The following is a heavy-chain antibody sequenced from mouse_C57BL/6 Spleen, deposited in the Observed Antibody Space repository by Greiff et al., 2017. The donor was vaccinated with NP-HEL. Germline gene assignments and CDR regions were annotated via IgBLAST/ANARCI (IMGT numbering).Heavy chain of an antibody. V-gene: IGHV1-74*01. CDR3: AIPGVTTVVATSTGKGAMDY. D-gene: IGHD1-1*01. CDR1: GYTFTSYW. Sequence: QVQLQQPGAELVKPGASVKVSCKASGYTFTSYWMHWVKQRPGQGLEWIGRIHPSDSDTNYNQKFKGKATLTVDKSSSTAYMQLSSLTSEDSAVYYCAIPGVTTVVATSTGKGAMDYWGQGTSVTVSS. J-gene: IGHJ4*01. CDR2: IHPSDSDT.